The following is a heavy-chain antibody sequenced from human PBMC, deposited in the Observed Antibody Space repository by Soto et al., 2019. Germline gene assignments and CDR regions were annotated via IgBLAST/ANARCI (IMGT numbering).Heavy chain of an antibody. V-gene: IGHV3-30*03. Sequence: QAQLVESGGGVVQPGRSLRLSCAASGFAFSSYGMHWVRQAPGTGLEWVAVISYDGSLQHYADSVKGRFTISRDNCRNMVRLQMSSLRAEDTAVYYCVSDRRCGHASVPYSWGQGTLVSVSS. D-gene: IGHD3-16*01. CDR1: GFAFSSYG. CDR2: ISYDGSLQ. J-gene: IGHJ4*02. CDR3: VSDRRCGHASVPYS.